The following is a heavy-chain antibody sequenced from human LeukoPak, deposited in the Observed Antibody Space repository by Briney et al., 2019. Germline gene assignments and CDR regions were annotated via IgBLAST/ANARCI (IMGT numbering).Heavy chain of an antibody. Sequence: GGSLRLSCAASGFTFSSYAMSWVRQAPGKGLEWVLDISGSSPNTYYADSVEGRFTISRDNSKNTLDLQMNSLRAEDTAIYYCAKWRRYCSGGSCYEGDYGLDVWGQGTTVTVSS. J-gene: IGHJ6*02. CDR3: AKWRRYCSGGSCYEGDYGLDV. CDR2: ISGSSPNT. V-gene: IGHV3-23*01. CDR1: GFTFSSYA. D-gene: IGHD2-15*01.